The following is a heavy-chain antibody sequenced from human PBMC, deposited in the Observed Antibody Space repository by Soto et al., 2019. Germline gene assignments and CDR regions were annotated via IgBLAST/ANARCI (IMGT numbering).Heavy chain of an antibody. V-gene: IGHV3-30*18. Sequence: GGSLRLSCFVSGFPFSSFGMHWVRQAPGKGLEWVSSISNDGSNQHYADSVKGRFTISRDNSKNTVYLQLNSLRGEDTAVYYCAKDYTAAGTTWGQGTLVTVSS. CDR1: GFPFSSFG. J-gene: IGHJ5*02. CDR3: AKDYTAAGTT. CDR2: ISNDGSNQ. D-gene: IGHD6-13*01.